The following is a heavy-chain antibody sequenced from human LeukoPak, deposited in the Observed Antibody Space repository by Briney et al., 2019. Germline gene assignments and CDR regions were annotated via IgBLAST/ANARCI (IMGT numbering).Heavy chain of an antibody. D-gene: IGHD2-15*01. CDR3: ARVFVGGYYYYYNMDV. CDR1: GGSFSGYY. V-gene: IGHV4-34*01. J-gene: IGHJ6*03. CDR2: INHSGST. Sequence: PSETLSLTCAVYGGSFSGYYWSWIRQPPGKRLEWIGEINHSGSTNYNPSLKSRVTISVDTSKNQLSLKLSSVTAADTAVYYCARVFVGGYYYYYNMDVWGKGTTVTVSS.